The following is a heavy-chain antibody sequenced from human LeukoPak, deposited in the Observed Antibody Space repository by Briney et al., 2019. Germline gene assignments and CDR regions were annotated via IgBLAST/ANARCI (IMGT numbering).Heavy chain of an antibody. V-gene: IGHV3-11*06. CDR1: GFSFSDYD. D-gene: IGHD4-23*01. CDR2: MSLSTSGK. Sequence: KPGGSLRLSCAASGFSFSDYDMSWVRQAPGKGLEWVSSMSLSTSGKTYADSVKGRFTVSTDKAKNTLYLQMNSLRVEDTAVYYCARGRPHGNDYWGQGTLVTVSS. J-gene: IGHJ4*02. CDR3: ARGRPHGNDY.